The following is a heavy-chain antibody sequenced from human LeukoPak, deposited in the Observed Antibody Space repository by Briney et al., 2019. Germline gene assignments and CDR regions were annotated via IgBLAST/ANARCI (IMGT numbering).Heavy chain of an antibody. CDR3: ARGGVDY. CDR2: ISSSGDYI. CDR1: GFSFNTYS. V-gene: IGHV3-21*01. J-gene: IGHJ4*02. Sequence: PGGSLRLSCAASGFSFNTYSMNWVRQAPGKGLEWVSSISSSGDYIFYADSVKGQFTISRDNAKNSLFLQMNSLRAEDTAVYYCARGGVDYWGQGTLVTVSS. D-gene: IGHD1-26*01.